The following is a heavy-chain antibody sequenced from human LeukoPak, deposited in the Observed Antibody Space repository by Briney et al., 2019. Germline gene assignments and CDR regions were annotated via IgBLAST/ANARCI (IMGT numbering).Heavy chain of an antibody. CDR2: IRYDGSNK. CDR1: GFTFSSYG. Sequence: GGSLRLSCAASGFTFSSYGMHWVRQAPGKGLEWVAFIRYDGSNKYYADSVKGRFTISRDNSKNTLYLQMNSLRAEDTAVYYCAKDDSLWLARGGYYFDYWGQGTLVTVSS. V-gene: IGHV3-30*02. CDR3: AKDDSLWLARGGYYFDY. J-gene: IGHJ4*02. D-gene: IGHD6-19*01.